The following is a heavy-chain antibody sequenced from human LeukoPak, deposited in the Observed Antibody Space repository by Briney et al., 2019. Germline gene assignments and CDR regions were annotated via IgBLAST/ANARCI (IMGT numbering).Heavy chain of an antibody. CDR1: GFTFSSYA. D-gene: IGHD5/OR15-5a*01. CDR3: AKAGWEVSSSYHTYYFDS. CDR2: ITASGTNT. J-gene: IGHJ4*02. V-gene: IGHV3-23*01. Sequence: LTGGPLRLSCAASGFTFSSYAMGWVRQAPGKGLEWVSAITASGTNTYYADSVKGLFTISRDSSKNTLYLQLNSLRAGGTAVYYCAKAGWEVSSSYHTYYFDSWGQGTLVTVSS.